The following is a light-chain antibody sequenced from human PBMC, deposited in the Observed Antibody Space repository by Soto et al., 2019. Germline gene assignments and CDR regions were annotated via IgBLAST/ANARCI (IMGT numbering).Light chain of an antibody. V-gene: IGKV3-15*01. CDR3: QEYNTWPWT. J-gene: IGKJ4*02. CDR2: GAS. CDR1: QSVNNN. Sequence: ETLIMQSPATLSVSPGERATLSCRASQSVNNNLAWYQQKLGQAPRVLIYGASTRATGIPARFTGSGSGTEFILTITSLQSEDSAVYYCQEYNTWPWTFGGGSKV.